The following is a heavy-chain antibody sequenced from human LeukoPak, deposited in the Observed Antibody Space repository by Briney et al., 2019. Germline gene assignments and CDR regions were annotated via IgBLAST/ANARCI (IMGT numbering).Heavy chain of an antibody. CDR3: AGGQMFTSGGFDD. Sequence: GGSLRLSCAASGFSVSNKYMSWVRQAPGKGLEWVSVIYTGGDTYYAESVRGRFTILRDTYKKTVNLQMNSMRAEDTALYYCAGGQMFTSGGFDDWGQGTLVTVSS. CDR1: GFSVSNKY. D-gene: IGHD6-19*01. CDR2: IYTGGDT. V-gene: IGHV3-53*01. J-gene: IGHJ4*02.